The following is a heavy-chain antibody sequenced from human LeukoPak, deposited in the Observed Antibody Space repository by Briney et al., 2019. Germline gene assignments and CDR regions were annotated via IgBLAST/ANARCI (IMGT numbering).Heavy chain of an antibody. Sequence: GGSLRLSCAASGFTFSSYWMSWVRQAPGKGLEWVANIKQDGSEKYYVDSVKGRFTISRDNAKNSVYLQMNSLRAEDAAVYYCARDGSAYYNENTGFRGEFDSWGQGALVIVSS. J-gene: IGHJ4*02. V-gene: IGHV3-7*01. CDR2: IKQDGSEK. CDR3: ARDGSAYYNENTGFRGEFDS. D-gene: IGHD3-22*01. CDR1: GFTFSSYW.